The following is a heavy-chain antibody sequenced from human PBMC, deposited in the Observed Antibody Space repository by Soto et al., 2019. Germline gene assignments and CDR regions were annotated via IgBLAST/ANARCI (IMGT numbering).Heavy chain of an antibody. CDR3: ARADIVVVPAATTGFDP. J-gene: IGHJ5*02. CDR1: GFTFSSYW. D-gene: IGHD2-2*01. CDR2: INSDGSST. Sequence: GGSLRLSCAASGFTFSSYWMHWVRQAPGKGLVWVSRINSDGSSTSYADSVKGRFTISRDNAKNTLYLQMNSLRAEDTAVYYCARADIVVVPAATTGFDPWGQGTRVTVSS. V-gene: IGHV3-74*01.